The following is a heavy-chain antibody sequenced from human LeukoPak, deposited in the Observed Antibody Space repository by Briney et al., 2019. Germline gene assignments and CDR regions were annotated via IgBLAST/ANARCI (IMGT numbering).Heavy chain of an antibody. CDR3: VYYDSSGPSFDL. Sequence: PGGSLRLSCAAPGFTVSSNYMSWVRQAPGKGLEWVSVIYSGGSTYYADSVKGRFTISRDNSKNTLYLQMNSLRAEDTAVYYCVYYDSSGPSFDLWGRGTLVTVSS. CDR2: IYSGGST. CDR1: GFTVSSNY. V-gene: IGHV3-53*01. D-gene: IGHD3-22*01. J-gene: IGHJ2*01.